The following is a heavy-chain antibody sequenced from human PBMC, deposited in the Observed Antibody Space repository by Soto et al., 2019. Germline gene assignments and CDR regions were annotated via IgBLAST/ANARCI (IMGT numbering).Heavy chain of an antibody. CDR3: AKGRGALAVVSNWFDP. CDR2: INWNSGSI. Sequence: EVQLVESGGGLVQPGRSLRLSCAAFGFTFEDYAMHWIRQTPGKGLEWVAGINWNSGSIGYADSVKGRFTISRDNANNSLYLQMDSLRTEDTALYFCAKGRGALAVVSNWFDPWGQGTLVTVPS. CDR1: GFTFEDYA. D-gene: IGHD3-22*01. V-gene: IGHV3-9*01. J-gene: IGHJ5*02.